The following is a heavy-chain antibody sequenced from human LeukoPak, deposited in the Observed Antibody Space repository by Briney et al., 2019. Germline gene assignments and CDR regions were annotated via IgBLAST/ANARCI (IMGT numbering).Heavy chain of an antibody. CDR1: GFTFTSYT. D-gene: IGHD5-24*01. J-gene: IGHJ4*02. Sequence: GSLRLSCAASGFTFTSYTMHWVHQAPGKGLKWVAVISYDGSNKYYADSVKGRFTISRDNSMNTLYLQMSSLRVEDTAVYYCTRSPRDDYNRFDYWGQGTLVTVSS. V-gene: IGHV3-30-3*01. CDR3: TRSPRDDYNRFDY. CDR2: ISYDGSNK.